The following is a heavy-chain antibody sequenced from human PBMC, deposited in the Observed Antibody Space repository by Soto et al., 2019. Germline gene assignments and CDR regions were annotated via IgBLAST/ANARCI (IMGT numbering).Heavy chain of an antibody. J-gene: IGHJ5*02. CDR1: GFMFSDYA. CDR2: LLRPGRST. CDR3: AKDAIANDGIWLMDS. D-gene: IGHD3-16*01. Sequence: GGSLRLSWAASGFMFSDYAMTWARQAPGKELEWVSGLLRPGRSTYYADSVKGRFTISGDTSANTVYLQMDSLRAEDTAVYYCAKDAIANDGIWLMDSWGQGTVVTVSS. V-gene: IGHV3-23*01.